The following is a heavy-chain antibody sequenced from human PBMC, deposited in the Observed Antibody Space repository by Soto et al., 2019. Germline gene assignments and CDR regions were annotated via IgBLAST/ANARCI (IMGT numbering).Heavy chain of an antibody. J-gene: IGHJ4*02. CDR2: ISGSGGST. CDR1: GFTFSSYA. V-gene: IGHV3-23*01. CDR3: AKDPGAPPPPDTFFAY. Sequence: EVQLLESGGGLVQPGGSLRLSCAASGFTFSSYAMSWVRQAPGKGLEWVSAISGSGGSTYYADSVKGRLTISRDNSKHPLYLKMNSLRPGDTAVYYCAKDPGAPPPPDTFFAYGGQGPLVTVSS. D-gene: IGHD3-9*01.